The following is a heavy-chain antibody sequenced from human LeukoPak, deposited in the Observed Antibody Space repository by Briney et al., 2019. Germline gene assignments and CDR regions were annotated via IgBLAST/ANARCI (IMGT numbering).Heavy chain of an antibody. D-gene: IGHD3-9*01. CDR3: ARDHGYYDILTGYYKD. J-gene: IGHJ4*02. Sequence: SVKVSCKASGGTFSSYAISWVRQAPGQGLEWMGGIIPIFGTANYAQKFQGRVTITADKSTSTAYMELSSLRSEDTAVYYCARDHGYYDILTGYYKDWGQGTLVTVSS. CDR2: IIPIFGTA. V-gene: IGHV1-69*06. CDR1: GGTFSSYA.